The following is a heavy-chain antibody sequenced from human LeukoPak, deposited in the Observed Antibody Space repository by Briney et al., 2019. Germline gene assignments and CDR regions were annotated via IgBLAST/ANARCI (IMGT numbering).Heavy chain of an antibody. CDR3: ASGARGTREGGDLYSFDY. CDR1: GFTFSSYW. D-gene: IGHD4-17*01. Sequence: PGGSLRLSCAASGFTFSSYWMCWVRQAPGKGLEWVANIKQDGSEKYYVDSVKGRFTISRGNAKNSLHLQLNSLRAEDTAVYYCASGARGTREGGDLYSFDYWGQGTLVTVSS. J-gene: IGHJ4*02. CDR2: IKQDGSEK. V-gene: IGHV3-7*01.